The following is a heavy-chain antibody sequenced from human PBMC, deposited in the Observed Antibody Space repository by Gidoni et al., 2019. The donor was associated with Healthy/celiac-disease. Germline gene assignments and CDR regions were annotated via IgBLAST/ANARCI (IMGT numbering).Heavy chain of an antibody. CDR3: ARGQVGSSWYQRANRYNWFDP. CDR2: INHSGST. D-gene: IGHD6-13*01. V-gene: IGHV4-34*01. Sequence: QVQLQQWGAGLLKPSETLSLTCAVYGGSFSGYYWSWIRQPPGKGLEWIGEINHSGSTNYNPSRKSRVTISVDTSKNQFSLKLSSVTAADTAVYYCARGQVGSSWYQRANRYNWFDPWGQGTLVTVSS. J-gene: IGHJ5*02. CDR1: GGSFSGYY.